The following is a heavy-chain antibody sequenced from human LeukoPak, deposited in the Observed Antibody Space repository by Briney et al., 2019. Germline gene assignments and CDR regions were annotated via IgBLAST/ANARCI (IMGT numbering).Heavy chain of an antibody. V-gene: IGHV1-3*01. J-gene: IGHJ5*02. Sequence: WASVTVSCKASGYTFTSYAMHWVRQAPGQRLEWMGWINAGNGNTKYSQKFQGRVTITRDTSASTAYMELSSLRSEDTAVYYCARGPTRDYYDSSGYDRWFDPWGQGTLVTVSS. D-gene: IGHD3-22*01. CDR3: ARGPTRDYYDSSGYDRWFDP. CDR1: GYTFTSYA. CDR2: INAGNGNT.